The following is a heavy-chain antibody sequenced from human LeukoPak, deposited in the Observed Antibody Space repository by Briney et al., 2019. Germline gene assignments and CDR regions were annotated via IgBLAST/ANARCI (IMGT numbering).Heavy chain of an antibody. Sequence: SETLSLTCIVSGYSISSGYYWGWIRQPPGKGREWIGSLYHGGNTYYNPSLKSRVTISVDTSKNQFSLKLSSVTAADTAVYYCARRRAGAFDIWGQGTVVTVSS. J-gene: IGHJ3*02. CDR2: LYHGGNT. D-gene: IGHD6-19*01. CDR3: ARRRAGAFDI. V-gene: IGHV4-38-2*02. CDR1: GYSISSGYY.